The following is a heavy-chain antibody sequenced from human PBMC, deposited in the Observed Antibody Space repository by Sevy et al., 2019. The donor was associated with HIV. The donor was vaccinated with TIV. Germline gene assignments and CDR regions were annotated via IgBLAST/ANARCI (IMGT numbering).Heavy chain of an antibody. CDR2: IYYSGST. Sequence: SETLSLTCTVSGGSVSSDNYYWSWIRQPPGKGLEWIGNIYYSGSTNYNPALKSRVTISVDTSTNQFLLKLSSGTAADTAVYYCAGDNSRSYYESWFDPWGQGTLVTVSS. CDR3: AGDNSRSYYESWFDP. V-gene: IGHV4-61*01. J-gene: IGHJ5*02. D-gene: IGHD1-26*01. CDR1: GGSVSSDNYY.